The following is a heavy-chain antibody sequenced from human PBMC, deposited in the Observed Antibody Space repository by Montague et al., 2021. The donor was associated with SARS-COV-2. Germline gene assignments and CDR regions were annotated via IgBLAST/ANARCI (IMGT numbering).Heavy chain of an antibody. Sequence: SETLSLTCAVYGGSLSGYYWSWIRQPPGEGLEWIAEISHSRSTSYNPSLKSRVTISVDTSKNQFSLKLSSATAADTAVYYYARVPYRLLFVPRYYGMDVWGQGTTVTVSS. J-gene: IGHJ6*02. CDR1: GGSLSGYY. V-gene: IGHV4-34*01. CDR3: ARVPYRLLFVPRYYGMDV. D-gene: IGHD2-2*01. CDR2: ISHSRST.